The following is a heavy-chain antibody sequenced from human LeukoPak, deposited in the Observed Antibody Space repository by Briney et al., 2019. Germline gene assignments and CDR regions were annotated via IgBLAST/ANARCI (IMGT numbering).Heavy chain of an antibody. J-gene: IGHJ4*02. CDR3: AKDLRPDGISDFDH. CDR2: IFASGSTT. CDR1: GFTFSGYA. V-gene: IGHV3-23*05. D-gene: IGHD1-14*01. Sequence: GGSLRLSCAASGFTFSGYAMNWVRQAPGKGLEWVSLIFASGSTTKYADSVKGRFTISRDNSKNTLYLQMNSLRAEDTAVNYCAKDLRPDGISDFDHWGQGTLVTVSS.